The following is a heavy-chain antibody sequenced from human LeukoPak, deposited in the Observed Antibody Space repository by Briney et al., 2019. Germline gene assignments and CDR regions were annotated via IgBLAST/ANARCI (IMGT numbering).Heavy chain of an antibody. CDR2: GHDTRSS. Sequence: SETLSLTCTVSGASISSYYWSWIRLPPGKGLEWIGFGHDTRSSNYNPSLKSRVTISVDTSKSQFSLKLNSVTAADTAVYYCARHDNRGSYSLHYWGQGALVTVSS. D-gene: IGHD3-22*01. J-gene: IGHJ4*02. V-gene: IGHV4-59*08. CDR3: ARHDNRGSYSLHY. CDR1: GASISSYY.